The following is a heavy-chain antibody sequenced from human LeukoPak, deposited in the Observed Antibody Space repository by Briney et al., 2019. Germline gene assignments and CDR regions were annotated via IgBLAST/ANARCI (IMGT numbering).Heavy chain of an antibody. D-gene: IGHD3-10*01. CDR2: MNPNSGNT. Sequence: ASVKVSCKASGYTFTSYDINWVRQATGQGLEWMGWMNPNSGNTDYAQKFQGRVTITRSTSMSTAYMELGSLRSEDTAVYYCAREIYGSGSYFDYWGQGTLVTVSS. V-gene: IGHV1-8*03. CDR3: AREIYGSGSYFDY. CDR1: GYTFTSYD. J-gene: IGHJ4*02.